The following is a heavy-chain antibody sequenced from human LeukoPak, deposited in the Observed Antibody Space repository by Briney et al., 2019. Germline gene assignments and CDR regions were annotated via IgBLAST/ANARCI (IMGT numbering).Heavy chain of an antibody. CDR1: GFTFSSYS. CDR2: IKSKTDGGTT. Sequence: GGSLRLSCAASGFTFSSYSMNWVRQAPGKGLEWVGRIKSKTDGGTTDYAAPVKGRFSISRDDSKNTLYLQMNSLKTEDTAMYYCTTDGGGVTATLFDYWGQGTLVTVSS. D-gene: IGHD2-21*02. J-gene: IGHJ4*02. CDR3: TTDGGGVTATLFDY. V-gene: IGHV3-15*01.